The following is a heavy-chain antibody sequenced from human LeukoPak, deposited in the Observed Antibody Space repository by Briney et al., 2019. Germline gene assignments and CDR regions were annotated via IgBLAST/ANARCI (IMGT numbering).Heavy chain of an antibody. CDR1: GGSISSSNW. CDR2: IYHSGST. D-gene: IGHD2-2*01. Sequence: SETLSLTCAVSGGSISSSNWWSWVRQPPGKGLEWIGEIYHSGSTNYNPSLRSRVTISVDKSKNQFSLKLSSVTAADTAVYYCAKSIVVVPAAIDYYYYGMDVWGQGTTVTVSS. J-gene: IGHJ6*02. V-gene: IGHV4-4*02. CDR3: AKSIVVVPAAIDYYYYGMDV.